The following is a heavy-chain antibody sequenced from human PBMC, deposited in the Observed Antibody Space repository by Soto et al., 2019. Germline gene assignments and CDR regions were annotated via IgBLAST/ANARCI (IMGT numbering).Heavy chain of an antibody. CDR2: ISGSGGST. Sequence: GGSLKLSCAASGFTFSSYAMSWVRPAPGKGLEWVSAISGSGGSTYYADSVKGRFTISRDNSKNTLYLQMNSLRAEDTAVYYCAKDVQEVGDYVFDYWGQGTLVTVSS. D-gene: IGHD4-17*01. V-gene: IGHV3-23*01. CDR1: GFTFSSYA. J-gene: IGHJ4*02. CDR3: AKDVQEVGDYVFDY.